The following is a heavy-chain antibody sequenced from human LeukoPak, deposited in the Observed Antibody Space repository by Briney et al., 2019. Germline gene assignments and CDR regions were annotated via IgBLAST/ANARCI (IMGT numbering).Heavy chain of an antibody. CDR2: ISGRGDIT. V-gene: IGHV3-23*01. CDR1: GFAFSTYA. CDR3: ARVRTGMTNWFDP. D-gene: IGHD1-1*01. Sequence: PGGSLRLSCAASGFAFSTYAMGWVRQAPGKGLEWVSSISGRGDITYYGDSMKGRFTISRDNAKNSLHLQMSSLRAEDTAVYYCARVRTGMTNWFDPWGQGTLVTVSS. J-gene: IGHJ5*02.